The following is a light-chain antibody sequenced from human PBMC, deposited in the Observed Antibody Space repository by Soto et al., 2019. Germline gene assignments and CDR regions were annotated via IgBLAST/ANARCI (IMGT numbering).Light chain of an antibody. J-gene: IGLJ2*01. V-gene: IGLV2-14*03. CDR2: DVS. CDR1: GSDVGGYNY. CDR3: SSYTSGSTRVV. Sequence: QSALTQPASVSGSPGQSITISCTGTGSDVGGYNYVSWYQQHPGKAPKVMIYDVSKRPSGISNRFSGSKSGNTASLTISGLQIEDEADYYCSSYTSGSTRVVFDGGTKLTVL.